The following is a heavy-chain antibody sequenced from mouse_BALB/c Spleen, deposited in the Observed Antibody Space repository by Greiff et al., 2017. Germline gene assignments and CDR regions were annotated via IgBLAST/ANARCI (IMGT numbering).Heavy chain of an antibody. V-gene: IGHV14-3*02. Sequence: VQLKESGAELVKPGASVKLSCTASGFNIKDTYMHWVKQRPEHGLEWIGRIVPANGNTKYDPKFQGKATITADTSSNTAYLQLSSLTSEDAAVYYCARTSYSAGYFDVWGAGTTVTVSS. CDR3: ARTSYSAGYFDV. D-gene: IGHD1-1*01. J-gene: IGHJ1*01. CDR2: IVPANGNT. CDR1: GFNIKDTY.